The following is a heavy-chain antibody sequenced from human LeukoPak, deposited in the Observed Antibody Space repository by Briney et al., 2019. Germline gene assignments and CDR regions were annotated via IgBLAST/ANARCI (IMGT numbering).Heavy chain of an antibody. D-gene: IGHD3-22*01. CDR3: TADPSTMIVVANTPVTHVDY. J-gene: IGHJ4*02. CDR2: IKSKSDGGTT. Sequence: GGSLRLSCAASGFTFSSYAMHWVRQAPGKGLEWVGRIKSKSDGGTTDYAAPVGGRFTISRDDSKNTLYLQMNSLKIEDTAVYYCTADPSTMIVVANTPVTHVDYWGQGTLVTVSS. V-gene: IGHV3-15*01. CDR1: GFTFSSYA.